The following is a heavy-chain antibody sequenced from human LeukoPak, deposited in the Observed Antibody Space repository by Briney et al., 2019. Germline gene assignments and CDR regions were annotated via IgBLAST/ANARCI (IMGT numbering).Heavy chain of an antibody. Sequence: ASVKVSCKASGYTFIAYYMHWVRQAPGQGLEWMGWINPNSGGTHYAQKFQGRVTMTSDTSISTAYMELSRLRSDDTAVYFCARTYCSSTSCYKDGSDYWGQGTLVTVSS. CDR3: ARTYCSSTSCYKDGSDY. V-gene: IGHV1-2*02. CDR1: GYTFIAYY. CDR2: INPNSGGT. J-gene: IGHJ4*02. D-gene: IGHD2-2*02.